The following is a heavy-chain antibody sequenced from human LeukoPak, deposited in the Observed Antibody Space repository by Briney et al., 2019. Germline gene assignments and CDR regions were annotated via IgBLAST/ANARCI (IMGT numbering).Heavy chain of an antibody. CDR3: AKDPKVGATLS. V-gene: IGHV3-30*18. J-gene: IGHJ5*02. CDR2: ISYDGSNK. CDR1: GFTFSSYG. Sequence: GRSPRLSCAASGFTFSSYGMHWVRQAPGKGLEWVAVISYDGSNKYYADSVKGRFTISRDNSKNTLYLQMNSLRAEDTAVYYCAKDPKVGATLSWGQGTLVTVSS. D-gene: IGHD1-26*01.